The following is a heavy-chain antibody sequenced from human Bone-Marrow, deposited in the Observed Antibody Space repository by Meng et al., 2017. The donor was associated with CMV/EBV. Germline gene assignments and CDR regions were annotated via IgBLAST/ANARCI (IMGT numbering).Heavy chain of an antibody. Sequence: GCTVSSDDKSWCRQDPGEGREWGSVIYSGGSSTDYADSVKDQFTISRDNSKNTLYLQMNSLRAEDTAVYYCAKVSYYYDSSGYSFDYWGQGTLVTVSS. J-gene: IGHJ4*02. CDR2: IYSGGSST. CDR3: AKVSYYYDSSGYSFDY. V-gene: IGHV3-23*03. D-gene: IGHD3-22*01. CDR1: GCTVSSDD.